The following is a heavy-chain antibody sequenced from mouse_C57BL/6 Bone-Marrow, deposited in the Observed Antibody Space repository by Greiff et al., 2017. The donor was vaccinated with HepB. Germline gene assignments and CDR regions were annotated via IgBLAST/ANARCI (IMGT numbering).Heavy chain of an antibody. J-gene: IGHJ4*01. CDR3: ARRDCYGSSVYAMDY. CDR2: INPYNGGT. CDR1: GYTFTDYY. Sequence: VQLQQSGPVLVKPGASVKMSCKASGYTFTDYYMNWVKQSHGKSLEWIGVINPYNGGTSYNQKFKGKATLTVDKSSSTAYMELNSLTSEDSAVYYCARRDCYGSSVYAMDYWGQGTSVTVSS. D-gene: IGHD1-1*01. V-gene: IGHV1-19*01.